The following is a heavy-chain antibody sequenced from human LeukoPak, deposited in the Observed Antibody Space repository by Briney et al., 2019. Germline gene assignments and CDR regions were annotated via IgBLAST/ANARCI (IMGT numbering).Heavy chain of an antibody. CDR1: GGSISSYY. D-gene: IGHD2-8*01. V-gene: IGHV4-4*07. CDR3: ARARGVWTNGVCYRAYYFDY. J-gene: IGHJ4*02. CDR2: IYTSGST. Sequence: SETLSLTCTVSGGSISSYYWSWIRQPPGKGLEWIGRIYTSGSTNYNPSLKSGVTMSVDTSNNQFSLKLSSVAAADTAVYYCARARGVWTNGVCYRAYYFDYWGQGTLVTVSS.